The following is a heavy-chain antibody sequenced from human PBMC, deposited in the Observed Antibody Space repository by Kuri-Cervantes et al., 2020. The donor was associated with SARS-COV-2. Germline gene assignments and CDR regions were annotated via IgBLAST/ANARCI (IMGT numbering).Heavy chain of an antibody. CDR2: IYYSGST. Sequence: SQTLSLTCAVYGGSFSGYYWSWIRQPPGKGLEWIGSIYYSGSTYYNPSLKSRVTISVDTSKNQFSLKLSSVTAADTALYYCAKGGGAQLWPNFDYWGQGILVTVSS. D-gene: IGHD5-18*01. CDR1: GGSFSGYY. J-gene: IGHJ4*02. CDR3: AKGGGAQLWPNFDY. V-gene: IGHV4-34*01.